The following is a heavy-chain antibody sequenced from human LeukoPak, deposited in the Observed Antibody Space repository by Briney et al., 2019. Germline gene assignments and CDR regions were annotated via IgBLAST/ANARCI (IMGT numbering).Heavy chain of an antibody. D-gene: IGHD1-1*01. CDR3: AKGGNNWSHFGY. Sequence: GGSLRLSCAASGFTFNSSAMSWVRQAPGKGLEWVSIISSGGATTYYADGVKGRFTISRDNSNTLFLKMNSLRGEDTAVYYCAKGGNNWSHFGYWGQGTLVTVSS. CDR1: GFTFNSSA. CDR2: ISSGGATT. V-gene: IGHV3-23*01. J-gene: IGHJ4*02.